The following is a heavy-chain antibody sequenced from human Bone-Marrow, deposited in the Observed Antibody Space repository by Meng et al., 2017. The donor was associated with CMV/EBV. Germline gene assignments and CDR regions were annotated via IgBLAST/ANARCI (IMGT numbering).Heavy chain of an antibody. CDR1: GGSFSGYY. V-gene: IGHV4-34*01. D-gene: IGHD2/OR15-2a*01. Sequence: SETLSLTCAVYGGSFSGYYWSWIRQPPGKGLEWIGEINHSGSTNYNPSLKSRVTISVDTSKNQFSLKLSSVTAADTAVYYCARGLGRAFAYYYYYYGMDVWGQGTTVTGSS. CDR3: ARGLGRAFAYYYYYYGMDV. J-gene: IGHJ6*01. CDR2: INHSGST.